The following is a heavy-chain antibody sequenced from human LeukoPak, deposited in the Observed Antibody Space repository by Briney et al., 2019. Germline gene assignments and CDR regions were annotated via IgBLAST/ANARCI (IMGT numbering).Heavy chain of an antibody. V-gene: IGHV4-4*07. CDR1: GGSISSYY. CDR3: ARHVSVLLWFGELLGSPHFDY. D-gene: IGHD3-10*01. CDR2: IYTSGNT. J-gene: IGHJ4*02. Sequence: SETLSLTCTVSGGSISSYYWSWIRQPAGKGLEWIGRIYTSGNTNYNPSLKSRVSMSVDTSRNQFSLNLSAVTAADTAVYYCARHVSVLLWFGELLGSPHFDYWGQGTLVTVSS.